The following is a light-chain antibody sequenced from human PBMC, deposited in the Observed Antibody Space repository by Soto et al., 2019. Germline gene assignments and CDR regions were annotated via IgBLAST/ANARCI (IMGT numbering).Light chain of an antibody. CDR2: GAS. V-gene: IGKV3-20*01. CDR3: QQYCGSTRT. J-gene: IGKJ1*01. Sequence: EIVMTQSPATLSVSPGERATLSCRASQSVTPQLAWYQQKPGQAPRLIIHGASSRATGVPDRITGSGSGTDFTLSISRLEPEDFAVYYCQQYCGSTRTVGQGTKVDIK. CDR1: QSVTPQ.